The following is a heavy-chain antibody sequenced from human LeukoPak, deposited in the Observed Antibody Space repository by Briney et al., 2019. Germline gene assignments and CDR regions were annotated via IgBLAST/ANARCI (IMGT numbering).Heavy chain of an antibody. CDR2: ISSTGSTI. D-gene: IGHD5-18*01. CDR1: GFTSSSHE. J-gene: IGHJ4*02. Sequence: GGSLRLSCAASGFTSSSHEMNWVRQAPGKGLEWVSSISSTGSTIYYADSVQGRFTISRDNAKNSLYLQMNSLRADDTAVYYCAKRRSYGYLDYWGQGTLVTVSS. CDR3: AKRRSYGYLDY. V-gene: IGHV3-48*03.